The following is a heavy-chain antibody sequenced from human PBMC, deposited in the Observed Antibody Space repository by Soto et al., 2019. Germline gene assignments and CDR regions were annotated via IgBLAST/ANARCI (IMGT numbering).Heavy chain of an antibody. V-gene: IGHV3-23*01. J-gene: IGHJ4*02. CDR2: ISGSGGST. CDR1: GFTFSSYA. Sequence: SWGSLRLSCAASGFTFSSYAMSWFRQAPGKGLEWVSAISGSGGSTYYADSVKGRFTISRDNSKNTLYLQMNSLRAEDTAVYYCAKPASSLVPAVYFDYWGQGNLVTVSS. CDR3: AKPASSLVPAVYFDY. D-gene: IGHD2-2*01.